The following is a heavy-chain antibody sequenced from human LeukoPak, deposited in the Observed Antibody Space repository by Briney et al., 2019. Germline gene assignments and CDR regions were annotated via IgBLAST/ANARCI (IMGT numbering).Heavy chain of an antibody. D-gene: IGHD6-6*01. CDR1: GYRFGSHW. CDR2: INNEGSST. J-gene: IGHJ4*02. CDR3: ARDQRIAARPDIDY. V-gene: IGHV3-74*01. Sequence: GGSLRLSCAASGYRFGSHWMHWVRQGPGKGLVWVSRINNEGSSTSYADSVKGRFTISRDNAKNTLYLQMNSLRAEDTAVYYCARDQRIAARPDIDYWGQGTLVTVSS.